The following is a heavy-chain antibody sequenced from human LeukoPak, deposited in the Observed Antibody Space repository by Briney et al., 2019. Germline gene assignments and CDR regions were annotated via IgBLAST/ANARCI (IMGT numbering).Heavy chain of an antibody. CDR3: ARRTYSSSWYGDY. J-gene: IGHJ4*02. V-gene: IGHV4-39*01. CDR1: GGSISSSSYY. D-gene: IGHD6-13*01. Sequence: PAETLSLTCTVSGGSISSSSYYWGWLRQPRGKGREWIGSFYYSGSTYYNPSLKSRVTISVDTSTNLFSLKQSSVNAADHAVYYCARRTYSSSWYGDYWGQGTLVTVSS. CDR2: FYYSGST.